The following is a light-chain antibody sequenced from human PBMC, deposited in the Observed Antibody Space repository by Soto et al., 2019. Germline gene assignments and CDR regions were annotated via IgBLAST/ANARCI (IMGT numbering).Light chain of an antibody. CDR1: GSDVGGYNY. CDR2: EVS. Sequence: QSALTQPASVSGSPGQSITISCTGTGSDVGGYNYVSWSQQHPGKAPKLLISEVSNRPSGVSNRFSGSKSGNTASLTISGLQADDEADYYCSSYTASSTLLFGTGTKVTVL. V-gene: IGLV2-14*03. CDR3: SSYTASSTLL. J-gene: IGLJ1*01.